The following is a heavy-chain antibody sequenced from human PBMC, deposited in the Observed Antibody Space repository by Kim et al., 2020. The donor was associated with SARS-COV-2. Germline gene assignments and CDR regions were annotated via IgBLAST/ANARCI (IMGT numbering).Heavy chain of an antibody. CDR3: ASFRTRGSGALY. Sequence: SETLSLTCTVSGGSISSSSYYWGWIRQPPGKGLEWIGSIYYSGSTYYNPSLKSRVTISVDTSKNQFSLKLSSVTAADTAVYYCASFRTRGSGALYWGQGTLVTVSS. CDR2: IYYSGST. V-gene: IGHV4-39*01. J-gene: IGHJ4*02. D-gene: IGHD6-19*01. CDR1: GGSISSSSYY.